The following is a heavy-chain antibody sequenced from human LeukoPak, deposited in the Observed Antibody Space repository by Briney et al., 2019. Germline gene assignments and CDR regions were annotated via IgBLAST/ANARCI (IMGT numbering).Heavy chain of an antibody. CDR2: IYTSGST. Sequence: SETLSLTCTVSGASISSYYWSWIRQPRGKGLEWIGYIYTSGSTSSNPSLKSRVTISVDTSKNQFSLKLSYVTAADTAVYYCARQSSGYYYFDYWGQGTLVTVSS. CDR1: GASISSYY. V-gene: IGHV4-4*09. J-gene: IGHJ4*02. D-gene: IGHD3-22*01. CDR3: ARQSSGYYYFDY.